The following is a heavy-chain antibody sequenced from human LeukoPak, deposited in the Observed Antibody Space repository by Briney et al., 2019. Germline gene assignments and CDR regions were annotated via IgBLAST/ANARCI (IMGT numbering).Heavy chain of an antibody. CDR3: ASGSIAAAGTDYYYYMDV. J-gene: IGHJ6*03. CDR2: IKQDGSEK. D-gene: IGHD6-13*01. V-gene: IGHV3-7*01. CDR1: GFTFSSYW. Sequence: PGGSLRLSCAASGFTFSSYWMSWVRQAPGKGLEWVANIKQDGSEKYYVDSVKGRFTISRDNAKNSLYLQMNSLRAEDTAVYYCASGSIAAAGTDYYYYMDVWGKGTTVTISS.